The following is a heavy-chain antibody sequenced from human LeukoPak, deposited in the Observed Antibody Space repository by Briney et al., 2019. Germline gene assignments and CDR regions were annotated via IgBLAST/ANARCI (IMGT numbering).Heavy chain of an antibody. V-gene: IGHV1-24*01. CDR3: ATDGTTGTTLGNY. CDR1: GYTLTELS. Sequence: ASVKVSCKVSGYTLTELSMHWVRQAPGKGLEWMGGSDPEDGETIYAQKFQGRVTMTEDTSTDTAYMELSSLRSEDTAVYYCATDGTTGTTLGNYWGQGTLVTVSS. J-gene: IGHJ4*02. D-gene: IGHD1-1*01. CDR2: SDPEDGET.